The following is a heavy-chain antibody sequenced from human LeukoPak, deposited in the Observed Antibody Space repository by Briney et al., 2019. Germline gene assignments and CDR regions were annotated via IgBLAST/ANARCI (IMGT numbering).Heavy chain of an antibody. Sequence: GGSLRLSCAASEFTFSSYAMSWVRQAPGKGLEWVSAISGSGGSTYYADSVKGRFTISRDNSKNTLYLQMNSLRAEDTAVYYCAKDLGLLWFGELPDPWGQGTLVTVSS. CDR3: AKDLGLLWFGELPDP. CDR2: ISGSGGST. V-gene: IGHV3-23*01. D-gene: IGHD3-10*01. CDR1: EFTFSSYA. J-gene: IGHJ5*02.